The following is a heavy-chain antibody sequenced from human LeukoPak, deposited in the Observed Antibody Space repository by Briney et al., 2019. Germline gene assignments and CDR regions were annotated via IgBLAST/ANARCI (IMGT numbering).Heavy chain of an antibody. J-gene: IGHJ3*02. V-gene: IGHV3-48*03. D-gene: IGHD6-13*01. CDR2: ISSSGSPI. Sequence: PGGSLRLSCAASGLIFRSYEMNWVRQAPGKGLEWVSYISSSGSPIFYADSMKGRFTISRDNAENSLYLQMNSLRAEDTGVYYCARVAAGAFDIWGQGTMVTVSS. CDR3: ARVAAGAFDI. CDR1: GLIFRSYE.